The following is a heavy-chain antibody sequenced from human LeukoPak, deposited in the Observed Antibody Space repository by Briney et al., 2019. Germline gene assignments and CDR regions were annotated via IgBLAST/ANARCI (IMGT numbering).Heavy chain of an antibody. V-gene: IGHV3-23*01. J-gene: IGHJ4*02. CDR1: GFTFSTYA. Sequence: GGSLRLSCAASGFTFSTYAMNWVRQAPGKGLEWVSGISGSGDNTYYTDSVKGRFTISRDNSKDTLYLQMNSLRAEDTAVYYCAKERSSGVYRLFDYWGQGTWSPSPQ. CDR2: ISGSGDNT. CDR3: AKERSSGVYRLFDY. D-gene: IGHD3-22*01.